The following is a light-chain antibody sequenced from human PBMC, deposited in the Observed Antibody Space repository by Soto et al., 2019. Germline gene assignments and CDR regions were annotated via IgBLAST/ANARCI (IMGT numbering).Light chain of an antibody. J-gene: IGKJ3*01. V-gene: IGKV1-27*01. CDR3: QKYSSVPV. CDR2: AAS. CDR1: QGIRNY. Sequence: DIQMTQSPTSPSASVGDRVTITCRASQGIRNYVAWYQQIPGKAPKLLIYAASTLQSGVPSRFSGSGSGTDFTRTINGLQPEDVATYSCQKYSSVPVFGPGTKVEIK.